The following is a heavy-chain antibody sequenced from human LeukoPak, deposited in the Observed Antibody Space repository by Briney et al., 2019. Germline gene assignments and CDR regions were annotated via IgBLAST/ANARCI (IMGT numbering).Heavy chain of an antibody. CDR3: ARDYCSSTSCLFDY. Sequence: ASVKVSFTASGYTFTGYHMHWVRQAPGQGLEWMGRINPNSGDTNYAQKFQGRVTMTRDTSIGTAYMELSRLRSDDTAVYYCARDYCSSTSCLFDYWGQGTLVTVSS. D-gene: IGHD2-2*01. V-gene: IGHV1-2*06. CDR1: GYTFTGYH. J-gene: IGHJ4*02. CDR2: INPNSGDT.